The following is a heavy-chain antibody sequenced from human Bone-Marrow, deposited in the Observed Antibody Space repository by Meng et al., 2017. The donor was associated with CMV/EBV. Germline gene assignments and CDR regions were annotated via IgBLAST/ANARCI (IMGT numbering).Heavy chain of an antibody. V-gene: IGHV1-2*02. Sequence: ASVKVSCKASGFTFTDYYIHWVRQAPGQGLEWMGWINPDRGDTNYVEKFQGRVTVTRDTSIRTVFMELSSLTSDDTAMYYCTRGGYYYDTADTFDIWGQGTLVPSPQ. CDR1: GFTFTDYY. CDR2: INPDRGDT. J-gene: IGHJ3*02. CDR3: TRGGYYYDTADTFDI. D-gene: IGHD3-22*01.